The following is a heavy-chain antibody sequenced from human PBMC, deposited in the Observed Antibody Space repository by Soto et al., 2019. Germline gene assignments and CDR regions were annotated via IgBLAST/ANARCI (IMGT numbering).Heavy chain of an antibody. D-gene: IGHD1-26*01. V-gene: IGHV1-69*01. CDR1: GGTFSSYA. CDR2: IIPIFGTA. J-gene: IGHJ6*02. CDR3: ARGWVGATLGLWSPDCYYGMDV. Sequence: QVQLVQSGAEVKKPGSSVKVSCKASGGTFSSYAISWVRQAPGQGLEWMGGIIPIFGTANYAQKFQGRVTITADESTSTAYMELSSLRSEDTAVYYCARGWVGATLGLWSPDCYYGMDVWGQGTTVTVSS.